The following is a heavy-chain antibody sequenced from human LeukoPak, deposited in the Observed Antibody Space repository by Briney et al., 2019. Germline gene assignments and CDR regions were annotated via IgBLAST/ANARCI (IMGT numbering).Heavy chain of an antibody. D-gene: IGHD5-24*01. J-gene: IGHJ4*02. CDR3: ARDGWLPLPLPTDY. V-gene: IGHV3-48*04. CDR2: ISSSSSTI. Sequence: QPGGSLRLSCAASGFTFSSFSMNWVRQAPGKGLEWVSYISSSSSTIYYADSVKGRFTISRDNAKNSLYLQMNSLRAEDTAVYYCARDGWLPLPLPTDYWGQGTLVTVSS. CDR1: GFTFSSFS.